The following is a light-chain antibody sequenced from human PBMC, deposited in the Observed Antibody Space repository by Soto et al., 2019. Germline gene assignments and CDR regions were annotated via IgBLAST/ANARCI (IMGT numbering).Light chain of an antibody. V-gene: IGKV3-15*01. CDR1: QSVSRN. J-gene: IGKJ5*01. CDR3: QQYVQWPLIT. CDR2: GVS. Sequence: EIVMTQSPATLSVSPGERATLSCMASQSVSRNLLAWYQQKPGQAPRLLIHGVSTRATGIPARFSGSGSGTEFPLTISSRQSEDFAIYYCQQYVQWPLITFGQGTRLEIK.